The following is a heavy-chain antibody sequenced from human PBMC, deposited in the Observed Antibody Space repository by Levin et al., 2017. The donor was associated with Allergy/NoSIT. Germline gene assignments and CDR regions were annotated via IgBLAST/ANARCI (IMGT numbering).Heavy chain of an antibody. CDR3: AKRKVVVVTATRDALDV. CDR1: GFTFSNYE. V-gene: IGHV3-48*03. CDR2: ISSSGSAI. D-gene: IGHD2-21*02. Sequence: GESLKISCAASGFTFSNYEMSWVRQAPGKGLEWLAHISSSGSAIYYADSVKGRFTISRDNAKNSLYLQMNSLRAEDTAIYYCAKRKVVVVTATRDALDVWGQGTTVTVSS. J-gene: IGHJ6*02.